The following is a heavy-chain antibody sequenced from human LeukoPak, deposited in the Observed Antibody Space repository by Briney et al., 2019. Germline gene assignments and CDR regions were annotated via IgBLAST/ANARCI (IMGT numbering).Heavy chain of an antibody. Sequence: GGSLRLSCAASGFSFNSFAMSWVRQAPGKGLEWVSYISGTSHLIYYADSVKGRFTISGDNAKNSLYLQMSSLRDGDTAVYYCVRDQFFSFDYWGQGTLVTVSS. CDR2: ISGTSHLI. CDR3: VRDQFFSFDY. J-gene: IGHJ4*02. D-gene: IGHD3-3*01. V-gene: IGHV3-48*02. CDR1: GFSFNSFA.